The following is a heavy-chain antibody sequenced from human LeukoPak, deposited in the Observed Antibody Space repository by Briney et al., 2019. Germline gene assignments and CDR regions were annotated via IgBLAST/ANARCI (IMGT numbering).Heavy chain of an antibody. CDR2: ISAYNGNT. V-gene: IGHV1-18*01. Sequence: ASVKVSCKASGYTFTRYGISWVRQAPGQGLEWMGWISAYNGNTNYAQNLQGRVTMTTDTSTSTAYMELRSLRSDDTAVYYCARDTIFGVVIQSIPFDHWGQGTLVTVSS. CDR1: GYTFTRYG. CDR3: ARDTIFGVVIQSIPFDH. D-gene: IGHD3-3*01. J-gene: IGHJ4*02.